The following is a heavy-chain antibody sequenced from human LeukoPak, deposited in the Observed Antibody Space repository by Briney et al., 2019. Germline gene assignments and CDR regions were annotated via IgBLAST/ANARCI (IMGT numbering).Heavy chain of an antibody. Sequence: ASVKFSCKASGGTFSSYAISWVRQAPGQGLEWMGGIIPIFGTANYAQKFQGRVTITADESTSTAYMELSSLRSEDTAVYYCARVLWFGELSHFDYWGQGTLVTVPS. CDR2: IIPIFGTA. D-gene: IGHD3-10*01. CDR1: GGTFSSYA. J-gene: IGHJ4*02. V-gene: IGHV1-69*13. CDR3: ARVLWFGELSHFDY.